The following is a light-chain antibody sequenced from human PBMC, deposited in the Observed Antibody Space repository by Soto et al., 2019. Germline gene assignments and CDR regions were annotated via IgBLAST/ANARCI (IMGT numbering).Light chain of an antibody. CDR2: NVN. J-gene: IGLJ2*01. V-gene: IGLV2-14*03. CDR1: SSDVGGYDY. Sequence: QSALTQVASVSGSPGQSITISCTGTSSDVGGYDYVSWYKQHPGKAPKLMIYNVNYRPSGVSNRFSGSKSGNTASLTISVLQAEDAANYYCSSYTNTNPVVFGGGTTLTVL. CDR3: SSYTNTNPVV.